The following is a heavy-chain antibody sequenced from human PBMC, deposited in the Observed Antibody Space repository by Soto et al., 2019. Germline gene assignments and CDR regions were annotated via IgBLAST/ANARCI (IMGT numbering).Heavy chain of an antibody. V-gene: IGHV5-51*01. J-gene: IGHJ4*02. D-gene: IGHD5-12*01. CDR2: IYPGDSDT. Sequence: PGEALKISCKGFGYSFTSSWIAWVRQMPGKGLECMGIIYPGDSDTRYSPSFQGQVTISADKSISTAYLQWRSLKASDTAMYYCARRAKYSGYDFFDYWGQGTLVTVSS. CDR1: GYSFTSSW. CDR3: ARRAKYSGYDFFDY.